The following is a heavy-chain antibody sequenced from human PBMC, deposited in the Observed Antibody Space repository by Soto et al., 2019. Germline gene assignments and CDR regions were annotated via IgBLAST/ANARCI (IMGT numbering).Heavy chain of an antibody. CDR3: VKAQGIYDSSGYYNRINSEYY. CDR1: GFTFSSYA. V-gene: IGHV3-64D*06. D-gene: IGHD3-22*01. Sequence: PGGSLRLSCSASGFTFSSYAMHWVRQAPGKGLEYVSAISSNGGSTYYADSVKGRFTISRDNSKNTLYLQMSSLRAEDTAVYYCVKAQGIYDSSGYYNRINSEYYWGQGTLVTVSS. J-gene: IGHJ4*02. CDR2: ISSNGGST.